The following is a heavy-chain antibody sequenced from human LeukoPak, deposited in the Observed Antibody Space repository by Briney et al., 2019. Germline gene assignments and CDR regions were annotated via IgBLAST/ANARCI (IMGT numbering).Heavy chain of an antibody. CDR3: ARHPRPRDYYGSGSYYKGFDY. D-gene: IGHD3-10*01. CDR1: GGSMSSKY. CDR2: VYYTGGT. V-gene: IGHV4-59*08. Sequence: SETLSLTCTVPGGSMSSKYWSWIRQPPGKGLEWIGYVYYTGGTDYHPSLKTRTTISIDTSKSQFALKLTSVTAADTAVYYCARHPRPRDYYGSGSYYKGFDYWGQGTLVTVSS. J-gene: IGHJ4*02.